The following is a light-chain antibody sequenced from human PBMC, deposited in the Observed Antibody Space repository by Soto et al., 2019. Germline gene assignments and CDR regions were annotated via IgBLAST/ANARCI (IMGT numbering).Light chain of an antibody. CDR1: NSNLGEGYD. Sequence: QSVLTQPPSVSGAPGHRVTISCTGNNSNLGEGYDVHWYQELPGAAPKLVIFGNRNRPSEVPERFSGSKSGTSASLAITGLQAEDEGDYYCQAYDYSLTASVFGGGTKLTVL. CDR3: QAYDYSLTASV. J-gene: IGLJ3*02. CDR2: GNR. V-gene: IGLV1-40*01.